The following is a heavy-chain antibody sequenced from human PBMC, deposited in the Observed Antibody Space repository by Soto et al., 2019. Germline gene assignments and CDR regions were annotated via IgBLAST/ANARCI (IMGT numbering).Heavy chain of an antibody. CDR3: ARDQWLVPFRYYYYGMDV. Sequence: GGSLRLSCAASGFTFSSYAMHWVRQAPGKGLEWVAVISYDGSNKYYADSVKGRFTISRDNSKNTLYLQMNSLRAEDTAVYYCARDQWLVPFRYYYYGMDVWGQGTTVTVSS. V-gene: IGHV3-30-3*01. CDR2: ISYDGSNK. D-gene: IGHD6-19*01. CDR1: GFTFSSYA. J-gene: IGHJ6*02.